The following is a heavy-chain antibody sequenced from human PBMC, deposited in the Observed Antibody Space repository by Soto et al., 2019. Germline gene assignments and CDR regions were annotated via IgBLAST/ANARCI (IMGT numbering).Heavy chain of an antibody. CDR3: ARQSYDFWSGYYRSSYYYYYMDV. CDR2: IYPGDSDT. Sequence: GESLKISCQGSGYSFTSYWIGWVRQMPGKGLEWMGIIYPGDSDTRYSPYFQGQVTISADKSISTAYLQWSSLKASDTAMYYCARQSYDFWSGYYRSSYYYYYMDVWGKGTTVTVSS. CDR1: GYSFTSYW. J-gene: IGHJ6*03. D-gene: IGHD3-3*01. V-gene: IGHV5-51*01.